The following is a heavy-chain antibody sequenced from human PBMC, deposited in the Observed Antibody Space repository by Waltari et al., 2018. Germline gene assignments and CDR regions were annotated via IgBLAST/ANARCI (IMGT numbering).Heavy chain of an antibody. Sequence: QVQLVQSGAEVKKPGASVKVSCKASGYTFTSYAMHWVRQAPGQRLEWMGWINAGNGNTKYSQKFQGRVTITRDTSASTAYMELSSLRSEDTAVYYCAREVSGRADYGGNPDYWGQGTLVTVSS. J-gene: IGHJ4*02. D-gene: IGHD4-17*01. CDR1: GYTFTSYA. CDR3: AREVSGRADYGGNPDY. CDR2: INAGNGNT. V-gene: IGHV1-3*01.